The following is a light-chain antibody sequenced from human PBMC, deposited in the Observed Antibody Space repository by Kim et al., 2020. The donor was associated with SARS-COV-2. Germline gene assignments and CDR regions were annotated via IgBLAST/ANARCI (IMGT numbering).Light chain of an antibody. CDR2: DAS. CDR1: QSISNV. J-gene: IGKJ4*01. CDR3: QQRSTWPLT. Sequence: WSPGERAPLYGRARQSISNVLAWYQQKPGQAPRLLIYDASNRATGMPARFSGSGSGTDFTLTISNLEPEDFAVYYCQQRSTWPLTFGGGTKVDIK. V-gene: IGKV3-11*01.